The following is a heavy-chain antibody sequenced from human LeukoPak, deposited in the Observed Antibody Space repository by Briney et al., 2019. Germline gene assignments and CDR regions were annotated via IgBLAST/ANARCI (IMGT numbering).Heavy chain of an antibody. V-gene: IGHV3-66*01. CDR1: GFTVSNNY. D-gene: IGHD6-13*01. Sequence: GGSLRLFCAASGFTVSNNYMSWVRPPPGKGLEWVSVIYGDGSPYYTDSVRGRFTIPRDSSKSIVYLQMNSLRAHDTAVYFCPRVLLAAGTFDLWGQGTLFIVSS. CDR2: IYGDGSP. CDR3: PRVLLAAGTFDL. J-gene: IGHJ4*02.